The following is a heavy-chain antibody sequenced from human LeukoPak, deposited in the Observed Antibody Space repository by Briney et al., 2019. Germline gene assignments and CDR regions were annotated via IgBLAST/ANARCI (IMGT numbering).Heavy chain of an antibody. V-gene: IGHV3-20*04. CDR1: GFTFDGYG. J-gene: IGHJ4*02. CDR3: ARSPGATTPIYFDY. Sequence: GGPLRLSCAASGFTFDGYGMSWVRQAPGKGLEWVSGINWNGGSTGYADSVKGRFTISRDNAKNSLYLQMNSLRAEDTALYYCARSPGATTPIYFDYWGQGTLVTVSS. D-gene: IGHD1-26*01. CDR2: INWNGGST.